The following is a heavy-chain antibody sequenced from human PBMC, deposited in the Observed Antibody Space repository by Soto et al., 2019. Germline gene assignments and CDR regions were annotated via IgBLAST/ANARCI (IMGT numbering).Heavy chain of an antibody. J-gene: IGHJ5*02. Sequence: QVQLVESGGGVVQPGRSLRLSCVASGFTFSSYAMHWVRQAPGKGLEWVAVISYDGSNKYYADSVKGRFTISRDNSKNTLYLQMNSLRAEDTDVYYCARDAVPVAIQNWFDPWGQGTLVTVSS. CDR3: ARDAVPVAIQNWFDP. CDR1: GFTFSSYA. CDR2: ISYDGSNK. V-gene: IGHV3-30-3*01. D-gene: IGHD2-2*01.